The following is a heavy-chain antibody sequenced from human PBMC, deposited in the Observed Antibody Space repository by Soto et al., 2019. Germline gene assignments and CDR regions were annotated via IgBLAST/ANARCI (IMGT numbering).Heavy chain of an antibody. CDR1: GYTFTSYA. J-gene: IGHJ4*02. D-gene: IGHD1-1*01. V-gene: IGHV1-3*01. CDR3: ARARELERNFDY. Sequence: ASVKVSCKASGYTFTSYAMHWVRQAPGQRLEWMGWINAGNGNTKYSQKFQGRVTITRDTTASTAYMELSSLRSEDTAVYYCARARELERNFDYWGQGTLVTVSS. CDR2: INAGNGNT.